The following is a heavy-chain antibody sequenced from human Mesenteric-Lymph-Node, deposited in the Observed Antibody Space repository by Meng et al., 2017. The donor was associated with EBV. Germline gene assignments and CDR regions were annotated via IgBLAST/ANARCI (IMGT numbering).Heavy chain of an antibody. CDR2: INAGNGNT. Sequence: QVQLGETGVEVKKPGASVKFPCKASGNTFTNKNIYWVRHAPGQALEWMGWINAGNGNTQYSQKFQGRVTVTRDTSASTAYMELSSLRSEDTALYYCARAFYGGYGVHFDYWGQGTLVTVSS. CDR1: GNTFTNKN. D-gene: IGHD4-17*01. CDR3: ARAFYGGYGVHFDY. V-gene: IGHV1-3*01. J-gene: IGHJ4*02.